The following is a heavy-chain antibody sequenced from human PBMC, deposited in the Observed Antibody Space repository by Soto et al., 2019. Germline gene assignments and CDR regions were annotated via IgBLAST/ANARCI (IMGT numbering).Heavy chain of an antibody. J-gene: IGHJ6*02. D-gene: IGHD1-26*01. CDR3: ARLDSGSYPYYYYYGMDV. Sequence: PGESLKISCKGSGYSFTSYWIGWVRQMPGKGLEWMGGIYPGDSDSRYSPSFQGKVTISADNSISTAYLQWSSLKASDTAMYYCARLDSGSYPYYYYYGMDVWGQGTTVTVSS. V-gene: IGHV5-51*01. CDR2: IYPGDSDS. CDR1: GYSFTSYW.